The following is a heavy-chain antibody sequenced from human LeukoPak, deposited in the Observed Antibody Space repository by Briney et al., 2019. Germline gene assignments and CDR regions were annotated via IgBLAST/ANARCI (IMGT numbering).Heavy chain of an antibody. CDR2: IYYSGST. J-gene: IGHJ1*01. CDR1: GDSFSNSLYY. D-gene: IGHD3-16*01. V-gene: IGHV4-39*01. CDR3: ARGRGGWGQYFQH. Sequence: SETLSLTCTVAGDSFSNSLYYWAWIRQPPGTGLEWIGSIYYSGSTYYNPSLKSRVTMSIDRSKNQFSLRLSSMTAADTAVYYCARGRGGWGQYFQHWGQGTLLIVSS.